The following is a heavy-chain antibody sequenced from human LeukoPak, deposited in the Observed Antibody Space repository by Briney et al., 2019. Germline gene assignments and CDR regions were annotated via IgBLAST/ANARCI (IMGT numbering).Heavy chain of an antibody. V-gene: IGHV3-23*01. Sequence: PGGSLTLSCAASGFTFSIYAMSWVRQSPGEGLEWVSAISGSGSSTYYADSVKGRFTISRDNSKNTLYLQMNSLRAEDTAVYYCASRPVLHHDFWSGYSPNPRSPYDCWGQGTLVTVSS. D-gene: IGHD3-3*01. CDR3: ASRPVLHHDFWSGYSPNPRSPYDC. J-gene: IGHJ4*02. CDR1: GFTFSIYA. CDR2: ISGSGSST.